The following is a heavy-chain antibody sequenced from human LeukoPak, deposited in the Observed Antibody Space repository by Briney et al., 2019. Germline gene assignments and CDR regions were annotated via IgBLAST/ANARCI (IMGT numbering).Heavy chain of an antibody. CDR2: IYSGGST. J-gene: IGHJ4*02. Sequence: PGGSLRLSCAASGFTVSSNYMSWVRQAPGKGLEWVSVIYSGGSTYYADSVKGRFTISRDNSKNTLYLQMNSLRAEDTAVYYCARVKGQLGPHFDYWGQGTLAAVSS. V-gene: IGHV3-66*02. CDR3: ARVKGQLGPHFDY. D-gene: IGHD6-6*01. CDR1: GFTVSSNY.